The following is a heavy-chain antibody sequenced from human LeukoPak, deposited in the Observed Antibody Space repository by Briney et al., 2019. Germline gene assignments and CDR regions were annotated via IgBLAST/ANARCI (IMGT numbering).Heavy chain of an antibody. CDR2: ISAYNGNT. D-gene: IGHD4-17*01. CDR3: ARDRTTDYGDEVGLDY. CDR1: GYTFTSYG. Sequence: ASVKVSCKASGYTFTSYGISWVRQAPGQGLEWMGRISAYNGNTNYAQKLQGRVTMTTDTSTSTASMELRSLRSGDTAVYYCARDRTTDYGDEVGLDYWGQGTLVTVSS. J-gene: IGHJ4*02. V-gene: IGHV1-18*01.